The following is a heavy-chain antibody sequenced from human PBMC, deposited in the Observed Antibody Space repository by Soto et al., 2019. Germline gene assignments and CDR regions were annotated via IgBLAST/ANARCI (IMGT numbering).Heavy chain of an antibody. V-gene: IGHV3-64D*06. CDR3: VKARRYGSGIYTDYGMDV. Sequence: EVQLVESGGGLVQPGGSLRLSCSASEFTFSSYAMHWIRQAPGKGLEYVSAISSNGGSTHYADSVKGRFTISRDNSKNTLYLQMSSLRAEDTAVYYCVKARRYGSGIYTDYGMDVWGQGTTVTVSS. J-gene: IGHJ6*02. CDR2: ISSNGGST. CDR1: EFTFSSYA. D-gene: IGHD3-10*01.